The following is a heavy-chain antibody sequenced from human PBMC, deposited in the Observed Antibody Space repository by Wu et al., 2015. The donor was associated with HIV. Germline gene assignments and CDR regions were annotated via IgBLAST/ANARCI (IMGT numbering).Heavy chain of an antibody. J-gene: IGHJ4*02. CDR3: ARLQSLSGFYSNADY. CDR2: INPNRGGT. Sequence: QVQLLQSGAEVKKPGASVMVSCKASGYTFTDYYMYWVRQAPGQGLEWMGWINPNRGGTKYAQKFRGRVTMTRDTAVSTAYMELNSLRSDDTAVYYCARLQSLSGFYSNADYWGQGTLVTVSS. D-gene: IGHD3-22*01. CDR1: GYTFTDYY. V-gene: IGHV1-2*02.